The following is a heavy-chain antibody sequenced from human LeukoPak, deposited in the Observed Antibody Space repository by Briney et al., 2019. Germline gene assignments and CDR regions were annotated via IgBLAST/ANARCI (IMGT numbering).Heavy chain of an antibody. CDR3: AKMERACSSTSCYINY. CDR2: ISGTGDST. V-gene: IGHV3-23*01. D-gene: IGHD2-2*02. CDR1: GFTFSSYA. J-gene: IGHJ4*02. Sequence: GGSLILSCVASGFTFSSYALSWVRQAPGKGLQWVSGISGTGDSTYYADSVKGRFTISRDNSKNTLYLQMNSLGAEDTAVYYCAKMERACSSTSCYINYWGQGTLVTVSS.